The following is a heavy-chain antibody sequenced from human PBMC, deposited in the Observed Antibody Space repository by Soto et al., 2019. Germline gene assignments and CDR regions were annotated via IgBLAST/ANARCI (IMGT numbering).Heavy chain of an antibody. CDR1: GYTFSDYY. CDR2: INPNSGGT. J-gene: IGHJ4*02. D-gene: IGHD2-21*02. V-gene: IGHV1-2*02. CDR3: AREPATAKPEGVDF. Sequence: AASVKVSCKASGYTFSDYYIPWLRQAPGQGLEWMGWINPNSGGTKYAPKFQGGVTMTRDTSITTAYMELSRLRSGDTAVYYCAREPATAKPEGVDFWGQGALVTVSS.